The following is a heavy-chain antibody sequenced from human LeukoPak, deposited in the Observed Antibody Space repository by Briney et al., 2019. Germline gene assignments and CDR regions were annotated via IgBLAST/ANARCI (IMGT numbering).Heavy chain of an antibody. D-gene: IGHD4-23*01. CDR3: ARDPRRWQRHYYYGMDV. CDR1: GFTFSDYY. V-gene: IGHV3-11*01. CDR2: ISRSGSTI. J-gene: IGHJ6*02. Sequence: PGGSLRLSCAASGFTFSDYYMSWIRQPPGKGLEWVSYISRSGSTIYYADSVKRRFTISRDNAKNSLYLQMNSLRAEDTAVYYCARDPRRWQRHYYYGMDVWGQGTTVTVSS.